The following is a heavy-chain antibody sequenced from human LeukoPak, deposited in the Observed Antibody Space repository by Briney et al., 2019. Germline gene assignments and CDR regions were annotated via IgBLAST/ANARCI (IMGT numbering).Heavy chain of an antibody. J-gene: IGHJ4*02. V-gene: IGHV3-48*02. CDR1: GFTFSSYS. Sequence: GGSLRLSCAASGFTFSSYSMNWVRQAPGKGLEWVSHITASGTAMFYADSVKGRFAISRDNAKSSLYLQMNSLRDEDTAVYYCASSGSYRFDYWGQGTLVTVSS. CDR3: ASSGSYRFDY. CDR2: ITASGTAM. D-gene: IGHD1-26*01.